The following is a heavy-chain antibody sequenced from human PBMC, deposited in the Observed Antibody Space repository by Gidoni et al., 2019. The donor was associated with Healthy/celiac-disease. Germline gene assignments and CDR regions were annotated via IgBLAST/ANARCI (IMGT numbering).Heavy chain of an antibody. V-gene: IGHV3-66*04. J-gene: IGHJ4*02. CDR1: GYTVSSNY. Sequence: EGQLGESGGGLVQPGGSLRLSCAASGYTVSSNYLSWVRQAPGTGLAWVSVLYSGGSTYYADSVKVRCTISRDKSKNTLYLPMNSLRAEDTAVYYCARLAAAIDYWGQGTLVTVSS. CDR3: ARLAAAIDY. CDR2: LYSGGST. D-gene: IGHD6-13*01.